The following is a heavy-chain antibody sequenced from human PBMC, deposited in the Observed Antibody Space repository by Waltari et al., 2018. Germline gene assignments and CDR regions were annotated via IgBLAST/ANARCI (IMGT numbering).Heavy chain of an antibody. CDR2: INPNRCCQ. CDR1: GYTFTGYY. CDR3: ARDGSYGFDDSFDT. Sequence: QGQLVQSGAEVKKPGASVKVSCKASGYTFTGYYMHWVRQAPGQGLEWGGRINPNRCCQNYAQKFQGRVPMTRDTSTSTADLALSRLRSDDTAVYYCARDGSYGFDDSFDTWGQGTIVTVSS. J-gene: IGHJ3*02. V-gene: IGHV1-2*06. D-gene: IGHD5-18*01.